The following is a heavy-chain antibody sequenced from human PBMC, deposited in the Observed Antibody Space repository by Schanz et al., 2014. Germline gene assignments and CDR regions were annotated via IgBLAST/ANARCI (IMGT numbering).Heavy chain of an antibody. V-gene: IGHV3-23*04. CDR3: ARWFLIRGVILDS. Sequence: VQLVESGGGVVQPGRSLRLSCAASGFTFGDYAMTWVRQAPGKGLEWVSAISGSGGSTYYADSVKGRFTISRDNSRDTVYLQMNSLRADDTAMYYCARWFLIRGVILDSWGQGTLVTVSS. CDR1: GFTFGDYA. D-gene: IGHD3-10*01. CDR2: ISGSGGST. J-gene: IGHJ4*02.